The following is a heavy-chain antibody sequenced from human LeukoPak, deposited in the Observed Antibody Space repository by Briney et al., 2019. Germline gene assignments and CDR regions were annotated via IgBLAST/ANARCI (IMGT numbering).Heavy chain of an antibody. CDR2: FDPEDGET. V-gene: IGHV1-24*01. Sequence: ASVKVSCKVSGYTLTELSMHWVRQAPGKGLEWMGGFDPEDGETIYAQKFQGRVTMTEDTSTDTAYMELSSLRSEDTAVYYCATDPHYGSGSYSFDYWGQGTLVTVSS. CDR3: ATDPHYGSGSYSFDY. D-gene: IGHD3-10*01. CDR1: GYTLTELS. J-gene: IGHJ4*02.